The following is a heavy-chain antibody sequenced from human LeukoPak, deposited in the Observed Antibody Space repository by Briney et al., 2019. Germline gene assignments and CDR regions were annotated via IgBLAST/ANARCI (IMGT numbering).Heavy chain of an antibody. CDR2: ISSSGSTI. CDR1: GFTFSSYW. V-gene: IGHV3-48*04. D-gene: IGHD6-6*01. J-gene: IGHJ4*02. CDR3: AKAHSSSSEGLIDY. Sequence: GGSLRLSCAASGFTFSSYWMSWVRQAPGKGLEWVSYISSSGSTIYYADSVKGRFTISRDNAKNSLYLQMNSLRAEDMALYYCAKAHSSSSEGLIDYWGQGTLVTISS.